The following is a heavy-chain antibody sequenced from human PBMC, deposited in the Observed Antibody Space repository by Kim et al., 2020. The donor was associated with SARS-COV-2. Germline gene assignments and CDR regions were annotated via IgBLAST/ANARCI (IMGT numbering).Heavy chain of an antibody. J-gene: IGHJ1*01. V-gene: IGHV3-23*01. CDR1: GFGFPSHV. CDR2: ISKNGRDT. CDR3: AEVPDYYVGSGSCYL. D-gene: IGHD1-26*01. Sequence: GGSLRLSCVGSGFGFPSHVMSWVRQPPGKGLEWVSGISKNGRDTFYADSVRGRFTISRDNFKSTLFLQMNSLRDDDSAVYYCAEVPDYYVGSGSCYLGG.